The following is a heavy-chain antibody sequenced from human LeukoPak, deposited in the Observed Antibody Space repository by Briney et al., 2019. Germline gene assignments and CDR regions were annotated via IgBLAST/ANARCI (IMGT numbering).Heavy chain of an antibody. Sequence: LSETLSLTCTVSGGSISSSSYYWGWIRQPPGKGLEWIGRIYYSGSTYYNPSLKSRVTISIDTSKNQFSLKLSSVTAADTAVYYCARHEWKWLVPYYFDYWGQGTLVTVSS. J-gene: IGHJ4*02. V-gene: IGHV4-39*01. CDR3: ARHEWKWLVPYYFDY. CDR2: IYYSGST. CDR1: GGSISSSSYY. D-gene: IGHD6-19*01.